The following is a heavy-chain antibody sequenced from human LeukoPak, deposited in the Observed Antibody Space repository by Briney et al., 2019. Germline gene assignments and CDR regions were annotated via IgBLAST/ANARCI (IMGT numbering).Heavy chain of an antibody. CDR3: ARLSYYETSGYYYSFDY. CDR2: IYYSGSA. V-gene: IGHV4-31*03. Sequence: PSQTLSLTCTVSGGPISRPGYYWTWIRQHPGKGLEWIGYIYYSGSAHSNPSLKSRVTMSVDTSQNQFSLKLSSVTAADTAVYYCARLSYYETSGYYYSFDYWGQGTLVSVSS. D-gene: IGHD3-22*01. J-gene: IGHJ4*02. CDR1: GGPISRPGYY.